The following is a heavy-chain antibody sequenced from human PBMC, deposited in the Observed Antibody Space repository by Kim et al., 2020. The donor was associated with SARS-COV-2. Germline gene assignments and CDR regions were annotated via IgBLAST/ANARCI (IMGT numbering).Heavy chain of an antibody. Sequence: GGSLRLSCAASGFTFSSYAMSWVRQAPGKGLEWVSAISGSGGSTYYADSVKGRFTISRDNSKNTLYLQMNSLRAEDTAVYYCAKFGAYSYGYQAEDYWGQGTLVTVSS. D-gene: IGHD5-18*01. CDR3: AKFGAYSYGYQAEDY. J-gene: IGHJ4*02. V-gene: IGHV3-23*01. CDR2: ISGSGGST. CDR1: GFTFSSYA.